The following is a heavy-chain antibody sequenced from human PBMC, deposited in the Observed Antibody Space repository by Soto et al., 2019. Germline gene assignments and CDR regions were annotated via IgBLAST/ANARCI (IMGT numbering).Heavy chain of an antibody. V-gene: IGHV4-30-2*01. CDR1: GGSISSGGYS. CDR3: ARATFAWNTFDP. Sequence: SETLSLTCAVSGGSISSGGYSWSWIRQPPGKGLEWIGYIYHSGSTYYNPSLKSRATISVDRSKNQFSLKLSSVTAADTAVYYCARATFAWNTFDPWRQATLVTVSP. D-gene: IGHD3-9*01. CDR2: IYHSGST. J-gene: IGHJ5*02.